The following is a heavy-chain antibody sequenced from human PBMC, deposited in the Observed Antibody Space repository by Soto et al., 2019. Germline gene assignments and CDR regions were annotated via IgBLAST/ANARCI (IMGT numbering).Heavy chain of an antibody. Sequence: SETLSLTCDVSGGSIDNSHSFWGWVRQPPGQGLEFIGSVYYSGGAYYSPPLKSRVTVSVDTSKHQLSLRVNSLTAADTAVYFCLRVVDAATRHSYSDSLGQGTLVTVSS. CDR1: GGSIDNSHSF. D-gene: IGHD2-15*01. J-gene: IGHJ4*02. CDR2: VYYSGGA. V-gene: IGHV4-39*01. CDR3: LRVVDAATRHSYSDS.